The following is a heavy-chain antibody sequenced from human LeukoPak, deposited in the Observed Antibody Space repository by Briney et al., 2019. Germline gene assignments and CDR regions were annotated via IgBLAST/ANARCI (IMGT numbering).Heavy chain of an antibody. V-gene: IGHV4-59*01. CDR2: FSYSGNT. CDR3: ARGPLDSGYTYFDY. CDR1: GASISSYY. D-gene: IGHD5-12*01. J-gene: IGHJ4*02. Sequence: SETLSLTCTVSGASISSYYWSWIRQPPGKGLEWIGYFSYSGNTNYNPSLKSRVTVSVDTSKNQFSLKLTSVTAADTAVYHYARGPLDSGYTYFDYWGQGTLVTVSS.